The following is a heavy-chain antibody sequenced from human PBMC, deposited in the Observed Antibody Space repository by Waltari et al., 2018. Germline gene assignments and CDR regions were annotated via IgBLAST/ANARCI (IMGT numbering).Heavy chain of an antibody. V-gene: IGHV4-34*01. CDR1: DGSFKDHH. D-gene: IGHD3-10*01. CDR2: IHHSGNK. J-gene: IGHJ5*02. Sequence: QVQLQPWGAGLLKPSETLSLTCAVYDGSFKDHHWRWIRQPPGEGLEWIGEIHHSGNKNHNPSLKSRVTISVDTSRSQFSLKMNSVTAADTAVYYCVRNGGYYLLFDPWGQGTLVTVSS. CDR3: VRNGGYYLLFDP.